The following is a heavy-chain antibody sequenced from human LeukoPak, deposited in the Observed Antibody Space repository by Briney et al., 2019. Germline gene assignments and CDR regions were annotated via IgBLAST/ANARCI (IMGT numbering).Heavy chain of an antibody. CDR2: IYNSGST. CDR1: GGSISSGDYY. D-gene: IGHD3-10*01. CDR3: ARGPTTMVRGVIGFDP. V-gene: IGHV4-30-4*08. Sequence: SQTLSLTCSVSGGSISSGDYYWSWIRQPPGKGLEWIGYIYNSGSTFHYNPSLKSRVTISVDTSKNQFSLKLSSVTAADTAVYYCARGPTTMVRGVIGFDPWGQGTLVTVSS. J-gene: IGHJ5*02.